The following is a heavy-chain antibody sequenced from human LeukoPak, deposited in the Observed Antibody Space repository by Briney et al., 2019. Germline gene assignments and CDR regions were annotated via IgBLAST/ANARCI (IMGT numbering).Heavy chain of an antibody. J-gene: IGHJ4*02. CDR3: ARDKNYDSSGYYYY. CDR1: GGTFSSYA. CDR2: IIPIFGTA. V-gene: IGHV1-69*06. D-gene: IGHD3-22*01. Sequence: GASVKVSCKASGGTFSSYAISWVRQAPGQGLEWMGGIIPIFGTANYAQKFQGRVTITADKSTSTAYMELSSLRSEDTAVYYCARDKNYDSSGYYYYWGQGTLVTVSS.